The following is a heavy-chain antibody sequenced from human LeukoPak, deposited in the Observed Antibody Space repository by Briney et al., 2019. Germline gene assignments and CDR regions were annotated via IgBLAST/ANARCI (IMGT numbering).Heavy chain of an antibody. Sequence: SVKVSCKASGGTFSSYAISWVRQAPGQGLEWMGGTIPIFGTANYAQKFQGRVTITTDESTSTAYMELSSLRSEDTAVYYCARNSLRCSSTSCYEQHWGQGTLVTVSS. D-gene: IGHD2-2*01. CDR2: TIPIFGTA. CDR1: GGTFSSYA. J-gene: IGHJ1*01. CDR3: ARNSLRCSSTSCYEQH. V-gene: IGHV1-69*05.